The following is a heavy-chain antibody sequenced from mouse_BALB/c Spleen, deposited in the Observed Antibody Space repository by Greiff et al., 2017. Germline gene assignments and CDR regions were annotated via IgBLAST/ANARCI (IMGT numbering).Heavy chain of an antibody. Sequence: EVKLQESGGGLVQPGGSLKLSCAASGFTFSSYGMSWVRQTPDKRLELVATINSNGGSTYYPDSVKGRFTISRDNAKNTLYLQMSSLKSEDTAMYYCARDYIYAMDYWGQGTSVTVSS. V-gene: IGHV5-6-3*01. CDR3: ARDYIYAMDY. CDR2: INSNGGST. D-gene: IGHD1-3*01. J-gene: IGHJ4*01. CDR1: GFTFSSYG.